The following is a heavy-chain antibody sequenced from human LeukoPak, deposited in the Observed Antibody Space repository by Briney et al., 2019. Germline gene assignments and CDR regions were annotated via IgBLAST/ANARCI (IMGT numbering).Heavy chain of an antibody. CDR1: AFTISDYW. Sequence: PGGSLRLSCAASAFTISDYWMSWVRQTPGKGLEWVANIKQDGSEKYYVGSVKGRFSISRDNVENALYLQMNSLRVEDTGVYYCVRGAYYAAYWGQGTLVTVSS. CDR3: VRGAYYAAY. J-gene: IGHJ4*02. CDR2: IKQDGSEK. D-gene: IGHD2/OR15-2a*01. V-gene: IGHV3-7*01.